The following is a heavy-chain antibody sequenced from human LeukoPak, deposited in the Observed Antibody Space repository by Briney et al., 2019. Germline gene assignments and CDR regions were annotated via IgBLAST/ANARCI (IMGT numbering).Heavy chain of an antibody. CDR3: TRPNRDSTSWTGFDP. J-gene: IGHJ5*02. D-gene: IGHD6-13*01. V-gene: IGHV3-73*01. Sequence: GGSLRLSCAASGLTFSGSALHWVRQASGNGLEWVGRIRSKANNYATAYAASVKGRFTISRDDSKNTAYLQMNSLKTEDTAVYYCTRPNRDSTSWTGFDPWGQGTLVTVSS. CDR2: IRSKANNYAT. CDR1: GLTFSGSA.